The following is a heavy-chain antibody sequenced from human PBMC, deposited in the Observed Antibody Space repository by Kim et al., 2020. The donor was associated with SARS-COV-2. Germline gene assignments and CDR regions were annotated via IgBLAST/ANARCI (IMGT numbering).Heavy chain of an antibody. CDR3: VRRPSGNPFDY. Sequence: SETLSLTCTVSGGSLASSSYNWAWIRQPPGKGLEWIGSLYRTGNTYYNPSLKSRVTISVDTSKNQLSLKLSSVTASDTAVYYCVRRPSGNPFDYWGQEPWSPPPQ. J-gene: IGHJ4*01. CDR2: LYRTGNT. D-gene: IGHD2-15*01. V-gene: IGHV4-39*01. CDR1: GGSLASSSYN.